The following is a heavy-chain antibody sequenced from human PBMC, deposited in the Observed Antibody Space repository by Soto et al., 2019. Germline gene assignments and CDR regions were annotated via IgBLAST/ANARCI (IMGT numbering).Heavy chain of an antibody. CDR1: CGSISSSNW. CDR3: ARSRILTRPYYAFWSGTYGMDV. Sequence: SETLGVPCALCCGSISSSNWWTWFRHPSGKGLEWIGEIYHSGSTNYNPSLKSRVTISVDKSKNQFSLKLSSVTAADTAVYYCARSRILTRPYYAFWSGTYGMDVWGQGTTVTVSS. V-gene: IGHV4-4*02. CDR2: IYHSGST. D-gene: IGHD3-3*01. J-gene: IGHJ6*01.